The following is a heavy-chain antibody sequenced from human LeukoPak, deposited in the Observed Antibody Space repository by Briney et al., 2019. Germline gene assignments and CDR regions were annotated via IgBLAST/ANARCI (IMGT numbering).Heavy chain of an antibody. J-gene: IGHJ5*02. Sequence: GGSLRLSCAASGFTFSSYEMNWVRQAPGKGLEWVSYISSSGSTIYYADSVKGRFTISRDNAKNSLYLQMNSLRAEDTAVYYCARGGEYSSGCYVRPHNWFDPWGQGTLVTVSS. V-gene: IGHV3-48*03. CDR3: ARGGEYSSGCYVRPHNWFDP. CDR1: GFTFSSYE. D-gene: IGHD6-19*01. CDR2: ISSSGSTI.